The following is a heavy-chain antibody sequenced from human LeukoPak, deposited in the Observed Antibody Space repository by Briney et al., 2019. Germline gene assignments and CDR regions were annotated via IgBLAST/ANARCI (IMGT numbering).Heavy chain of an antibody. CDR2: IFPADSNT. CDR3: ARHRATGTWSDFDY. V-gene: IGHV5-51*01. Sequence: GESLEISCQVSGYPFTHNWIGWVRQKPGRGLEWLGVIFPADSNTAYNSSFRGQVTISVDKSIDTAYLQWGSLKASDSAIYYCARHRATGTWSDFDYWGQGTVVTVSS. J-gene: IGHJ4*02. D-gene: IGHD1-14*01. CDR1: GYPFTHNW.